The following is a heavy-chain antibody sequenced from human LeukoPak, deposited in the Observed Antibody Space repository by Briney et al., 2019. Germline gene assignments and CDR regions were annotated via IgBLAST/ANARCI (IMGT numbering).Heavy chain of an antibody. CDR3: AILRVNYGGNWFDP. CDR2: IYTSGST. Sequence: SETLSLTCTVSGGSISSNYWSWIRRPAGKGLEWIGRIYTSGSTNYNPSLKSRVTMSVDTSKNQFSLKLSSVTAADTAVYYCAILRVNYGGNWFDPWGQGTLVTVSS. V-gene: IGHV4-4*07. D-gene: IGHD4-23*01. CDR1: GGSISSNY. J-gene: IGHJ5*02.